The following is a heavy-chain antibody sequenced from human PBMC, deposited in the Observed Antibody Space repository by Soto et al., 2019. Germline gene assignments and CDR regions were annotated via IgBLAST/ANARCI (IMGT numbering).Heavy chain of an antibody. V-gene: IGHV3-23*01. J-gene: IGHJ4*02. CDR3: AKERDNGSDRYYFDD. D-gene: IGHD5-12*01. Sequence: EVQLLESGGILVHPGGSLRLSCAASGFTFSSYAMTWVRQAPGKGLEWVSAISGSGDSTYYADSVKGRFTISRDQSKNNLYLQMHSLRAEDKAVYFCAKERDNGSDRYYFDDWGQGTLVTVSS. CDR1: GFTFSSYA. CDR2: ISGSGDST.